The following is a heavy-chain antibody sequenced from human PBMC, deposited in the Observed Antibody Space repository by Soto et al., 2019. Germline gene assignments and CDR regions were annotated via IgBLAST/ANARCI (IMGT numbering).Heavy chain of an antibody. CDR2: IIPIFGTA. J-gene: IGHJ6*02. Sequence: ASVKVSCKASGDTFSSYAISWVRQAPGQGLEWMGGIIPIFGTANYAQKFQGRVTITADESTSTAYMELSSLRSEDTAVYYCARDVIFACRFGVVIGRPSGAYGMDVWGQGTTVTVSS. CDR1: GDTFSSYA. CDR3: ARDVIFACRFGVVIGRPSGAYGMDV. V-gene: IGHV1-69*13. D-gene: IGHD3-3*01.